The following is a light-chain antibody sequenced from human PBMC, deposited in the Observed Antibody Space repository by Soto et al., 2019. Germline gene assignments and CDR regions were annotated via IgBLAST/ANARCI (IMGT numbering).Light chain of an antibody. J-gene: IGLJ2*01. V-gene: IGLV1-44*01. CDR3: AAWDDRLSDLL. Sequence: QSVLTQPPSASGTPGQRVTISCSRSNSNIGSNPVHWYQQFPGTAPKVLIYSNYQRPSGVPDRFSGSKSGTSASLAISGLQSEDEADYYCAAWDDRLSDLLFGGGTKVTVL. CDR2: SNY. CDR1: NSNIGSNP.